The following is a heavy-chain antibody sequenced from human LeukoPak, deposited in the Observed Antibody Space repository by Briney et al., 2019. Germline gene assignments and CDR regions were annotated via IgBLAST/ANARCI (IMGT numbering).Heavy chain of an antibody. J-gene: IGHJ4*02. CDR1: GYTFTGFY. V-gene: IGHV1-2*02. D-gene: IGHD3-10*01. Sequence: GASVKVSCKTSGYTFTGFYIRWVRQAPGQGLEWMGWINPNTGATNFAQKFQGRATTTTDTSVSTAYMDLGRLRFDNTALYYCAREGDYNGSGRGDSWGQGTLVTVSS. CDR2: INPNTGAT. CDR3: AREGDYNGSGRGDS.